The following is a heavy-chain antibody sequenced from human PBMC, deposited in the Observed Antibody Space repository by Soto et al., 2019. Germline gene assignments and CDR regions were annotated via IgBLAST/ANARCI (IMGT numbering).Heavy chain of an antibody. CDR1: GYTFTSYG. J-gene: IGHJ6*02. CDR2: ISAYNGNI. Sequence: VASVKVSCKASGYTFTSYGISWVRQAPGQGLEWMGWISAYNGNIKYAQKLQGRVTMTTDTSTSTAYMELRSLRSEDTAVYYCASRPYSSSYYYGMDVWGQGTTVTVSS. CDR3: ASRPYSSSYYYGMDV. V-gene: IGHV1-18*01. D-gene: IGHD6-6*01.